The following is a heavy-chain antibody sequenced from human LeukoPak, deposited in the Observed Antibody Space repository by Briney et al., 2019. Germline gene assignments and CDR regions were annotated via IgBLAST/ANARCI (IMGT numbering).Heavy chain of an antibody. J-gene: IGHJ4*02. Sequence: ASVKVSCKASGYTFTSYGISWVRQAPGQRLEWMGWINAGNGNTKYSQEFQGRVTITRDTSASTAYMELSSLRSEDMAVYYCARAQYYYDSSGPLFDYWGQGTLVTVSS. V-gene: IGHV1-3*03. CDR1: GYTFTSYG. D-gene: IGHD3-22*01. CDR3: ARAQYYYDSSGPLFDY. CDR2: INAGNGNT.